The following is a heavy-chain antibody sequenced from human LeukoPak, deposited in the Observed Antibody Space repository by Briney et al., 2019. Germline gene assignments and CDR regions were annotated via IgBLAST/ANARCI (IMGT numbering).Heavy chain of an antibody. J-gene: IGHJ4*02. CDR1: GFTFSSYW. Sequence: GGSLRLSCAASGFTFSSYWMHWVRQAPGKGLVWVSRINSDGSSTSYADSVKGRFTISRDNAKNTLYLQMNSLRAEDTAVYYSARTNDYGDYFDYWGQGTLVTVSS. D-gene: IGHD4-17*01. CDR3: ARTNDYGDYFDY. CDR2: INSDGSST. V-gene: IGHV3-74*01.